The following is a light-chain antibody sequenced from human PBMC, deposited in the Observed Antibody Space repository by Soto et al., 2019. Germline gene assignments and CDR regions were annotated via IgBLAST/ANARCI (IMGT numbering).Light chain of an antibody. CDR3: MQSLETPYT. CDR2: LAS. CDR1: QSLQHRNEFNY. Sequence: EIVLTQSPLSLSVTPGEPAAISCRCSQSLQHRNEFNYLDWYMQKPGQSPKLLISLASHRASGVPDRFSGSGSGTAFTLEISSVEAEDVDVYYCMQSLETPYTFGQGTKLEI. J-gene: IGKJ2*01. V-gene: IGKV2-28*01.